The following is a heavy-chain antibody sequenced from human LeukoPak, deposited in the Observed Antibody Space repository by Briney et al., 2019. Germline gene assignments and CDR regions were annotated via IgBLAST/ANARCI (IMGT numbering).Heavy chain of an antibody. CDR3: ARQAPASRTRALEIDY. V-gene: IGHV5-51*01. CDR2: IYLGDSDT. D-gene: IGHD2-15*01. CDR1: GYSFTSYW. Sequence: GESLKISCKGSGYSFTSYWIGWVRQMPGKGLEWMGIIYLGDSDTRYSPSFQGQVTISADKSISTAYLQWSSLKASDTAMYYCARQAPASRTRALEIDYWAREPWSPSPQ. J-gene: IGHJ4*02.